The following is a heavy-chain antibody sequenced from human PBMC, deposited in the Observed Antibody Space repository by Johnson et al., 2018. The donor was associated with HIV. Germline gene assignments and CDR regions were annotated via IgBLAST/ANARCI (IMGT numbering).Heavy chain of an antibody. CDR1: GFAFRNYG. Sequence: QVQLVESGGGVVQPGTSLRLSCAASGFAFRNYGMHWVRQAPGKGLEWVALIWYDGTDKYYADSVKGRFSISRDNSKNTLNLQMNSLRAEDTAVYYCAKPYYDFWSGYYEYNAFDLWGQGTSVTVS. V-gene: IGHV3-33*06. J-gene: IGHJ3*01. CDR3: AKPYYDFWSGYYEYNAFDL. CDR2: IWYDGTDK. D-gene: IGHD3-3*01.